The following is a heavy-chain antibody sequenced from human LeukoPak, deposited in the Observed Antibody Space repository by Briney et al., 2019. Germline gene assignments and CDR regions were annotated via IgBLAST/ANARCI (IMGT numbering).Heavy chain of an antibody. J-gene: IGHJ4*02. Sequence: PSQTLSLTCTVSGGSISTSSYYWGWIRQPPGKGLEWIGRIYYSGSTYNNPSLKRRCTISVAPSKNQFSRELSSVTAADTAVYYCANTLARGYYFDYWGQGTLVTVSS. D-gene: IGHD3-3*02. CDR3: ANTLARGYYFDY. V-gene: IGHV4-39*01. CDR1: GGSISTSSYY. CDR2: IYYSGST.